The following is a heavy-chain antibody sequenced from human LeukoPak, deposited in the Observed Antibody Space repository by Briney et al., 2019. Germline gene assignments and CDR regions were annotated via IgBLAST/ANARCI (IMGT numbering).Heavy chain of an antibody. D-gene: IGHD6-19*01. Sequence: ASVKVSCKASGGTLSIYAISWVRQAPGQGLEWMGRIIPILGIANYAQKFQGRVTITADKSTSTAYMELSSLRSEDTAVYYCARGGIVVNWFDPWGQGTLVTVSS. J-gene: IGHJ5*02. CDR1: GGTLSIYA. CDR3: ARGGIVVNWFDP. V-gene: IGHV1-69*04. CDR2: IIPILGIA.